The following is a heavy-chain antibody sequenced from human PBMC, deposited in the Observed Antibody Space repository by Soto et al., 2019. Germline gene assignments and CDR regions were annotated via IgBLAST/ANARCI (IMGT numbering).Heavy chain of an antibody. Sequence: QVELVQSGAEVKKPGSSVKVSCKASGGSFITFAISWVRQAPGQGLEWMGEIIPISSTTKSAHKFQGRVTISADGSSSTVHMELRSLKSEDTAIYFCAKKLGIDPSGSYGLDVWGQGTTVTVSS. V-gene: IGHV1-69*01. CDR1: GGSFITFA. J-gene: IGHJ6*02. CDR3: AKKLGIDPSGSYGLDV. D-gene: IGHD7-27*01. CDR2: IIPISSTT.